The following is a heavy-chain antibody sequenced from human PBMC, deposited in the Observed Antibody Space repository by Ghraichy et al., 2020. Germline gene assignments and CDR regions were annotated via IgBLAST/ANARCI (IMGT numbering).Heavy chain of an antibody. CDR3: AKFRSSSSSYYYGMDV. V-gene: IGHV3-23*01. J-gene: IGHJ6*02. D-gene: IGHD6-6*01. Sequence: GGSLRLSCAASGFTFSSYAMSWVRQAPGKGLEWVSAISGSGGSTYYADSVKGRFTISRDNSKNTLYLQMNSLRAEDTAVYYCAKFRSSSSSYYYGMDVWGQGTTVTVSS. CDR2: ISGSGGST. CDR1: GFTFSSYA.